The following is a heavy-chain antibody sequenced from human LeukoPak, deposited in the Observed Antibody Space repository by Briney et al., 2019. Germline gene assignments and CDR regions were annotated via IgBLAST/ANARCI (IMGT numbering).Heavy chain of an antibody. V-gene: IGHV4-59*01. D-gene: IGHD5-18*01. J-gene: IGHJ4*02. CDR1: GGSISSYY. CDR2: IYYSGST. Sequence: SETLSLTCTVSGGSISSYYWSWIRQAPGKGLEWIGYIYYSGSTNYNPSLKSRVTMSVGTSKNQFSLKLNSVTAADTAVYYCARDPEYNYGFDYWGQGTLVTVSS. CDR3: ARDPEYNYGFDY.